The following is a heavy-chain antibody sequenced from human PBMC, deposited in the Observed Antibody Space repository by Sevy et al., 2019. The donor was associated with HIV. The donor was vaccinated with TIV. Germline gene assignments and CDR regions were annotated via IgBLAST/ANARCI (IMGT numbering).Heavy chain of an antibody. CDR2: LSFGCGKI. CDR1: GFDFSIYS. CDR3: AREGCTKPHDY. Sequence: GGSLRLSCAASGFDFSIYSMSWVRQPPGKGLEWVSTLSFGCGKINYADSVKGRFTISRANSKSSVYLQMNNMRVEDTAVYYCAREGCTKPHDYWGQGTLVTVSS. J-gene: IGHJ4*02. D-gene: IGHD2-8*01. V-gene: IGHV3-23*01.